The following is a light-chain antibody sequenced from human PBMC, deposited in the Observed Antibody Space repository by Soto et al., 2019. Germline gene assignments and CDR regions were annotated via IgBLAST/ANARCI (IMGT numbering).Light chain of an antibody. Sequence: DIQMTQSRSSLSASVGDRVTITFRASQGISAYLAWYQQKPGKVTKLLIYAASTLQSGVPSRFSGSGSGTDFTLTISSRQPEDVATYYCQKYNSAPRTFCQWTKVEIK. V-gene: IGKV1-27*01. J-gene: IGKJ1*01. CDR1: QGISAY. CDR2: AAS. CDR3: QKYNSAPRT.